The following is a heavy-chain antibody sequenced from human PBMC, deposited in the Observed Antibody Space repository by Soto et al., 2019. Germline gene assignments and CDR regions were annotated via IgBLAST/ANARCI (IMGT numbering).Heavy chain of an antibody. CDR1: GYTFTSYG. J-gene: IGHJ5*02. V-gene: IGHV1-18*01. CDR3: ARGLARYSSSYRLRWFDP. CDR2: ISAYNGNT. D-gene: IGHD6-13*01. Sequence: GASVKVSCKASGYTFTSYGISWVRQAPGQGLEWMGWISAYNGNTNYAQKLQGRVTMTTDTSTSTAYMELRSLRSDDTAVYYCARGLARYSSSYRLRWFDPWGQGTLVTVSS.